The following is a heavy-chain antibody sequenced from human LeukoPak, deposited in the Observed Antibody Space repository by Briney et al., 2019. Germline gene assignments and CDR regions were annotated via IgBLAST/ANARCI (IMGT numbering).Heavy chain of an antibody. CDR2: IYNGVNT. Sequence: SETLSLTCTVPGASVSSASYWTWIRQPPGKGVEWIAHIYNGVNTNYNPSLKSRVTISVDTSKNQFSLRLNSVTAADTAVYYCARSRAFNSGAFDPWGQGSLVTVSS. CDR3: ARSRAFNSGAFDP. V-gene: IGHV4-61*01. CDR1: GASVSSASY. J-gene: IGHJ5*02. D-gene: IGHD1-26*01.